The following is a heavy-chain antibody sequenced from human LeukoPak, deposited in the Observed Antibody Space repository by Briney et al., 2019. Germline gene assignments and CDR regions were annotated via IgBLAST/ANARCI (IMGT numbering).Heavy chain of an antibody. D-gene: IGHD2-21*02. V-gene: IGHV3-48*03. Sequence: QPGGSLRLSCAASGFTFSSYEMNWVRQAPGKGLEWVSYISSSGSTIYYADSVKGRFTIPRDNAKNSLYLQMNSLRAEDTAVYYCARESGDSAAFDIWGQGTMVIVSS. CDR2: ISSSGSTI. CDR3: ARESGDSAAFDI. CDR1: GFTFSSYE. J-gene: IGHJ3*02.